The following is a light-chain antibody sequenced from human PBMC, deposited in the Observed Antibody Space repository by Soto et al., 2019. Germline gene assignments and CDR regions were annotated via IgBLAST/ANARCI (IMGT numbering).Light chain of an antibody. V-gene: IGKV1-5*03. CDR1: QTISSW. J-gene: IGKJ1*01. Sequence: DFQMTQSPSTLSGSVGDRVTITCRASQTISSWLAWYQQKPGKAPKLLIYKASTLKSGVPSRFSGSGSGTEFTLTIISLQPDDFATYYCQHYNSYSEAFGQGTNVELK. CDR3: QHYNSYSEA. CDR2: KAS.